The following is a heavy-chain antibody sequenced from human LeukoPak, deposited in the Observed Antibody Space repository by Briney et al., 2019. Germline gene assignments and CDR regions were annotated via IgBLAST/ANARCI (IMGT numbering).Heavy chain of an antibody. Sequence: ASVKVSCKVSGYTLTELSMHWVRQAPGKGLEWMGGFDPEDGETIYAQKFQGRVTMTEDTSTDTAYMELSSLRSGDTAVYYCATGLYVANLDAFDIWGQGTMVTVSS. CDR1: GYTLTELS. J-gene: IGHJ3*02. V-gene: IGHV1-24*01. CDR2: FDPEDGET. CDR3: ATGLYVANLDAFDI. D-gene: IGHD4/OR15-4a*01.